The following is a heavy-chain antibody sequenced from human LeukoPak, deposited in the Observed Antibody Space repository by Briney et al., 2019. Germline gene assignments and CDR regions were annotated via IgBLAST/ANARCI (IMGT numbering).Heavy chain of an antibody. CDR3: ARDNNSYDSGRGFDP. Sequence: GGSLTLSCAASVLTLSRYSVNCARHATGKGLEWVSSITSSSSHIHYADSVKGRFTISRDNAKNSLYLQMKSLRAEDTAVYYCARDNNSYDSGRGFDPWGEGSLVTVSS. D-gene: IGHD3-10*01. V-gene: IGHV3-21*01. J-gene: IGHJ5*02. CDR2: ITSSSSHI. CDR1: VLTLSRYS.